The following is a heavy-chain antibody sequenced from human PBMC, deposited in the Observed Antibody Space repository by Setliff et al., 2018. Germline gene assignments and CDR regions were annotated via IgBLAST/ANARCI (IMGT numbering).Heavy chain of an antibody. J-gene: IGHJ4*02. CDR3: ARGFDVCGGGACYTDGPYYFDY. D-gene: IGHD2-21*02. V-gene: IGHV4-34*01. CDR2: INHSGST. Sequence: SETLSLTCAVYGESFSGHYWSWIRQPPGKGLEWIGEINHSGSTNYNPSLKSRVAISVDTSKNQFSLKLSSVAAADTAGYYCARGFDVCGGGACYTDGPYYFDYWGLGTLVTVSS. CDR1: GESFSGHY.